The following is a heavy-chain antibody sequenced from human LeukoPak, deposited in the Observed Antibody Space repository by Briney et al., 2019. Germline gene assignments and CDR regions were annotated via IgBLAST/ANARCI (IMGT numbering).Heavy chain of an antibody. J-gene: IGHJ6*02. CDR3: ARERGAAAGRRKNCVYYGLDV. V-gene: IGHV1-2*02. CDR1: GYLFTAFF. CDR2: INPNTGGT. Sequence: ASVKVSCKASGYLFTAFFMHWVRQAPGQGLEWMGSINPNTGGTKYAQKFQGRVTMTRDTSIRTADMELNRLTSDDTAVYYCARERGAAAGRRKNCVYYGLDVWGQGTTVSVSS. D-gene: IGHD6-13*01.